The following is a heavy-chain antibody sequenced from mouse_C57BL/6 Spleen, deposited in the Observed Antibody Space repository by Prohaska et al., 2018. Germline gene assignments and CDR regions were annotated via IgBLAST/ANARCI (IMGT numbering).Heavy chain of an antibody. V-gene: IGHV6-3*01. Sequence: TGRFTISRDDSKSSVYLQMNNLRAEDTGIYYCTRRYYGFWYFDVWGTGTTVTVSS. D-gene: IGHD1-2*01. J-gene: IGHJ1*03. CDR3: TRRYYGFWYFDV.